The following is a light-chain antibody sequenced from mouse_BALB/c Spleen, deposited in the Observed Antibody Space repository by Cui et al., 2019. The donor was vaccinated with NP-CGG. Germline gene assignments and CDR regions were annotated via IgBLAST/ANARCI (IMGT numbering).Light chain of an antibody. Sequence: QAVLPQETALTTSPGETVTLTCRSITGAVTTNNYANWVQENPDHLFTGLIGGTNNRAPGVPARFSGSLIGDKAALTITGAQTEDEAIYFCALWYSNHWGFGGGTKLTVL. CDR1: TGAVTTNNY. J-gene: IGLJ1*01. V-gene: IGLV1*01. CDR2: GTN. CDR3: ALWYSNHWG.